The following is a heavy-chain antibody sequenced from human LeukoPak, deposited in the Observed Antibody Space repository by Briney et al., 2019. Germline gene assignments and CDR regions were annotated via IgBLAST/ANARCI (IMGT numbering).Heavy chain of an antibody. CDR3: AKPNVGYYYYMDV. D-gene: IGHD1-26*01. CDR2: IDSSSSYI. Sequence: SGGSLRLSCAASGFGFSSYTMNWVRQAPGKGLEWVSSIDSSSSYIYYAGSVKGRFTISRDNARNSLYLQMNSLRAEDTAVYYCAKPNVGYYYYMDVWGKGTTVTISS. V-gene: IGHV3-21*04. J-gene: IGHJ6*03. CDR1: GFGFSSYT.